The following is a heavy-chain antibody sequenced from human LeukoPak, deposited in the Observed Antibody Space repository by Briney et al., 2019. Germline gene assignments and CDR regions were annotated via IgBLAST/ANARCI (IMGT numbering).Heavy chain of an antibody. D-gene: IGHD6-13*01. CDR1: GFTFSSYA. J-gene: IGHJ4*02. CDR2: ISGSGGST. V-gene: IGHV3-23*01. CDR3: AKDQNQYSSSWPIPEHFDY. Sequence: PGGSLRLSCAASGFTFSSYAMSWVRQAPGKGLEWVSAISGSGGSTYYADSVKGRFTISRDNSKNTLYLQMNSLRAEDTAVYYCAKDQNQYSSSWPIPEHFDYWGQGTLVTVSS.